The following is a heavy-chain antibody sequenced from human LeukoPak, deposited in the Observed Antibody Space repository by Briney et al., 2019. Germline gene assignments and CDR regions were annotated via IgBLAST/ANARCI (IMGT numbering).Heavy chain of an antibody. Sequence: SETLSLTCVVSGDSISTYWWSWIRQPPGKGLEWIGEINHNGSTNYNPSLKSRVTISVDTSKNQFSLKLSSVTAADTAVYYCASPRRLVITYWGQGTLVTVSS. D-gene: IGHD3-9*01. CDR2: INHNGST. CDR1: GDSISTYW. J-gene: IGHJ4*02. CDR3: ASPRRLVITY. V-gene: IGHV4-34*01.